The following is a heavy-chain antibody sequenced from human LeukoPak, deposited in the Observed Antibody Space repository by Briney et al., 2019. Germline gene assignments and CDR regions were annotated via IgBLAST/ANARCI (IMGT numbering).Heavy chain of an antibody. CDR1: GYTLTELS. CDR3: ARDLYGMATIIY. CDR2: INPNSGGT. Sequence: GASVKVSCKVSGYTLTELSMHWVRQAPGQGLEWMGWINPNSGGTNYAQKFQGRVTMTRDTSISTAYMELSRLRSDDTAVYYCARDLYGMATIIYWGQGTLVTVSS. J-gene: IGHJ4*02. D-gene: IGHD5-24*01. V-gene: IGHV1-2*02.